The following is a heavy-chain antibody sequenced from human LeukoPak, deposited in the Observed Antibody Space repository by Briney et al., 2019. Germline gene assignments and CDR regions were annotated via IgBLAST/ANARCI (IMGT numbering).Heavy chain of an antibody. J-gene: IGHJ4*02. CDR3: ARAYQPLGGLSFPDY. Sequence: ASVKLSCKASGYTFTSYAMNWVRQAPGQGLEWMGWINTNTGNPAYAQGFTGRFVFSLDTSVSTAYLQISSLEADDTAVYYCARAYQPLGGLSFPDYRGQGTLVTVSS. D-gene: IGHD3-16*02. CDR1: GYTFTSYA. V-gene: IGHV7-4-1*02. CDR2: INTNTGNP.